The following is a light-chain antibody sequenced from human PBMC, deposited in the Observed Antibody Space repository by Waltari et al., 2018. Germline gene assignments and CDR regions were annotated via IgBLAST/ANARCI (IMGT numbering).Light chain of an antibody. CDR1: QLGDKY. CDR3: QAWDSSSGV. Sequence: SYVLTQPPSVSVSPGQTAIITCSGDQLGDKYASWYQQKPGQSPVLVIYQDTNRPSGSPERFSGSSSGDTVTLTISGTQPMDEADYYCQAWDSSSGVFGGGTKMTVL. V-gene: IGLV3-1*01. CDR2: QDT. J-gene: IGLJ3*02.